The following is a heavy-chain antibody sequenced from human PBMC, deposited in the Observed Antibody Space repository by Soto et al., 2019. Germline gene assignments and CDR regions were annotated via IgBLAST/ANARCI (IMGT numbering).Heavy chain of an antibody. V-gene: IGHV3-30*18. Sequence: PGGSLRLSCAASGFTFSSYGMHWVRQDPGKGLEWVAVISYDGSNKYYADSVKGRFTISRDNSKNTLYLQMNSLRAEDTAVYYCAKVLTSPRRYYDFWSGYSSTDGFDYWGQGTLVTVSS. CDR3: AKVLTSPRRYYDFWSGYSSTDGFDY. CDR2: ISYDGSNK. J-gene: IGHJ4*02. CDR1: GFTFSSYG. D-gene: IGHD3-3*01.